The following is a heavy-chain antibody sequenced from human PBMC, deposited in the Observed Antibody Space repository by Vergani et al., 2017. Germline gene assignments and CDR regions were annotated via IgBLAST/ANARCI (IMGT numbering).Heavy chain of an antibody. J-gene: IGHJ3*02. CDR3: TTRHNYYDSSGYSPDAFDI. CDR2: IKSKTDGGTT. CDR1: GFTFSSYS. D-gene: IGHD3-22*01. Sequence: EVQLVESGGGLVKPGGSLRLSCAASGFTFSSYSMNWVRQAPGKGLEWVGRIKSKTDGGTTDYAAPVKGRFTISRDDSKNTLYLQMNSLKTEDTAVYYCTTRHNYYDSSGYSPDAFDIWGQGTMVTVSS. V-gene: IGHV3-15*01.